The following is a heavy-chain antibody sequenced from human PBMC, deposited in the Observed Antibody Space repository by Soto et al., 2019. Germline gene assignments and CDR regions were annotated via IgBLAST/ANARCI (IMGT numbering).Heavy chain of an antibody. V-gene: IGHV3-30*03. Sequence: QVQLVESGGGVVQPGRSLRLSCAASGFTFSSYGMHWVRQAPGKGLEWVAVISYDGSNKYYADSVKGRFTISRDNSKNSLYLQMNSLRAEDTAVYYCATLEWNGGQGTLVTVSS. CDR3: ATLEWN. CDR1: GFTFSSYG. D-gene: IGHD1-1*01. J-gene: IGHJ1*01. CDR2: ISYDGSNK.